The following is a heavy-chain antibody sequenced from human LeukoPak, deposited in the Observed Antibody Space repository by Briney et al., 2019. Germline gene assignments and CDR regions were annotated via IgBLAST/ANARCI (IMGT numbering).Heavy chain of an antibody. CDR3: ASDSYCGGDCYSANDY. V-gene: IGHV3-30-3*01. Sequence: PGRSLRLSCAASGFTFSSYAMHWVAQAPGKGLEWVAVISYDGSNKYYADSVKGRFTIPRDNSKNTLYLQMNSLRAEDTAVYYCASDSYCGGDCYSANDYWGQGTLVTVSS. J-gene: IGHJ4*02. CDR1: GFTFSSYA. D-gene: IGHD2-21*02. CDR2: ISYDGSNK.